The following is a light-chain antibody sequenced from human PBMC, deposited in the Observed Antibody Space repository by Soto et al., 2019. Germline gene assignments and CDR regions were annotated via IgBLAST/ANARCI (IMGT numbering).Light chain of an antibody. Sequence: QSVLTQPPSASGTPGQRVTISCSGTRSNIGGHAVNWYQQLPGTAPKRLIFSSDLRPSGVPDRFSGSKSGTSASLAISGLQSEDEADYYCISYTSSSTYVFGTGTKLTVL. CDR1: RSNIGGHA. CDR2: SSD. J-gene: IGLJ1*01. V-gene: IGLV1-44*01. CDR3: ISYTSSSTYV.